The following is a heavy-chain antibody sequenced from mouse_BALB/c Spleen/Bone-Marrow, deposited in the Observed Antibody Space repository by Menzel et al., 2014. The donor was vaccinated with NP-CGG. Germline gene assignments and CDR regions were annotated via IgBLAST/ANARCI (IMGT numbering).Heavy chain of an antibody. J-gene: IGHJ2*01. CDR3: ARDLDY. Sequence: VQLVESGAELVRPGVSVKISCKGSGYTFTDYAMHWVKQSSAKSLEWIGVISTYYGDATYNQKFEGKATMTVDKSSSTAYMELARLTSEDSAIYYCARDLDYWGQGTTLIVSS. CDR2: ISTYYGDA. V-gene: IGHV1S137*01. CDR1: GYTFTDYA.